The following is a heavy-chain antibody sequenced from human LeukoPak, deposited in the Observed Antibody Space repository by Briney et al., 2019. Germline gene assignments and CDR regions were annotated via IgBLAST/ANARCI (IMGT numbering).Heavy chain of an antibody. CDR2: IKDDGSDK. Sequence: HPGGSLRLSCAASGFTFSSYWMSWVRQAPGKGLEWVATIKDDGSDKYYVDSVKGRFTISRDNAKNSLYLQMNSLRVEDTAVYYCANLGRTDWGQGTLVTASS. CDR3: ANLGRTD. V-gene: IGHV3-7*01. J-gene: IGHJ4*02. CDR1: GFTFSSYW.